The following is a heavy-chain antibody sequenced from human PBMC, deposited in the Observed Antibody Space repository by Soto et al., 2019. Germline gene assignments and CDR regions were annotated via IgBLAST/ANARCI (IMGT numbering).Heavy chain of an antibody. Sequence: EVQLVESGGGLVQLGGSLRLSCAASGFTFSSYEMNWVRQAPGKGLEWVSYISSSGRTIYYADSVKGRFTISRDNAKNSLYLQMNSLRAEDTAVYYCARSGYNWNDGARGYFDYWGQGTLVTVSS. J-gene: IGHJ4*02. CDR2: ISSSGRTI. D-gene: IGHD1-20*01. CDR1: GFTFSSYE. CDR3: ARSGYNWNDGARGYFDY. V-gene: IGHV3-48*03.